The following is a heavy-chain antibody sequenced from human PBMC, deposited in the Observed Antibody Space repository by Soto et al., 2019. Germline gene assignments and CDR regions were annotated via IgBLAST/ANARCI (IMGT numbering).Heavy chain of an antibody. CDR1: GFSFSLFW. CDR3: ARTGWPQSSYYFDY. CDR2: INEDGSEK. Sequence: GSLRLSCAASGFSFSLFWMSWVRQTPGKGLEWVANINEDGSEKFFADSVKGRFTISRDNAKNSLSLQMNSLTADDTAVYYCARTGWPQSSYYFDYWGQGTLVTVSS. J-gene: IGHJ4*02. V-gene: IGHV3-7*03. D-gene: IGHD3-16*01.